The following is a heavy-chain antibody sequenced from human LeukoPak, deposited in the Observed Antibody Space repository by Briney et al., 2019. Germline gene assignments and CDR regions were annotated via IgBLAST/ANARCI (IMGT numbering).Heavy chain of an antibody. CDR2: ISASSNTI. Sequence: GGSLRLSCAASGFTFSSYSMNWVRQAPGKGLEWVSYISASSNTIYYADSVKGRFTISRGNSKNTLYLQMNSLRAEDTAVYYCAKQAGTEKGIYYYYYMDVWGKGTTVTISS. D-gene: IGHD6-13*01. V-gene: IGHV3-48*01. CDR1: GFTFSSYS. CDR3: AKQAGTEKGIYYYYYMDV. J-gene: IGHJ6*03.